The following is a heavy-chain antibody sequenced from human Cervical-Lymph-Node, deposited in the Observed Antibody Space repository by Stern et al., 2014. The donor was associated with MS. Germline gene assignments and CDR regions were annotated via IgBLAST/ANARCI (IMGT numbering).Heavy chain of an antibody. D-gene: IGHD2/OR15-2a*01. CDR1: GYTFNTYA. V-gene: IGHV1-3*01. CDR2: INAGNGNT. Sequence: QVHLVQSGAEVKKLGASVNVSCKASGYTFNTYAIHWVRQAPGQGLEWMGYINAGNGNTKYSQKFQGRVTITRDTSVSTGYIELSSLRSEDSAVYYCATPFSHSFRYGMHVWGQGTTVTVFS. CDR3: ATPFSHSFRYGMHV. J-gene: IGHJ6*02.